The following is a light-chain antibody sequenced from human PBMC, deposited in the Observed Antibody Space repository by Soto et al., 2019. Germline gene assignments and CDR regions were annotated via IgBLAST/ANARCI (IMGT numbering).Light chain of an antibody. J-gene: IGKJ4*01. CDR3: QQAKSFPLT. CDR2: IAS. CDR1: QAINNW. Sequence: DIQMTQSPSSVSASVGDRVTITCRASQAINNWLAWYQQKPGKAPKLLIYIASTLQSGVPSRFSGSGSGTDFTLTISSRQPEDLATYYCQQAKSFPLTFGGGTTVEI. V-gene: IGKV1-12*01.